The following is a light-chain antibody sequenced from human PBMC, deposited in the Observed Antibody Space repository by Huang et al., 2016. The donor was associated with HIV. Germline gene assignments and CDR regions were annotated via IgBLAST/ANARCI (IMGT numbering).Light chain of an antibody. J-gene: IGKJ2*01. Sequence: DLQMTQSPSSLSASVGDRVHITCQGSQDISNYLNWYQQKPGKAPKLLIYDASNLETGVPSRFSGSGSGTDFTFTISSLQPEDIATYYCQQYDNLPRYTFGQGTKLEIK. CDR1: QDISNY. V-gene: IGKV1-33*01. CDR2: DAS. CDR3: QQYDNLPRYT.